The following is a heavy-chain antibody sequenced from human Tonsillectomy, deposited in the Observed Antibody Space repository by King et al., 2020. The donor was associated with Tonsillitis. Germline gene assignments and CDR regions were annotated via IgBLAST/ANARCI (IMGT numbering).Heavy chain of an antibody. CDR3: ARSTDVVAVIAPRPYGMDV. J-gene: IGHJ6*02. V-gene: IGHV1-46*01. CDR2: IDPVDGTI. D-gene: IGHD2-21*01. CDR1: GNTSIDNY. Sequence: QLVQSGAEVKRLGASGGITFKTSGNTSIDNYIPWRRQAPGQGLEWMGKIDPVDGTIANPQTFQARVTVTREAPANAVYMDLRSLTSKDTGVYYCARSTDVVAVIAPRPYGMDVWGQGTTVIVSS.